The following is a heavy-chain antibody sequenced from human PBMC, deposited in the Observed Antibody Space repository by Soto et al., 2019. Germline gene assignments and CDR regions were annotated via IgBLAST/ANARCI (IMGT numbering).Heavy chain of an antibody. D-gene: IGHD4-4*01. Sequence: PGGSLRLSCVASGFTFDKYAMSWVRQAPGKGLEWVSPLSDSGGSTYYADSVKGRFTISRDNSKNTLYLQMNSLRAEDTAIYFCAKGVTVLNFGSWAQGTLVTVS. V-gene: IGHV3-23*01. CDR3: AKGVTVLNFGS. J-gene: IGHJ4*02. CDR1: GFTFDKYA. CDR2: LSDSGGST.